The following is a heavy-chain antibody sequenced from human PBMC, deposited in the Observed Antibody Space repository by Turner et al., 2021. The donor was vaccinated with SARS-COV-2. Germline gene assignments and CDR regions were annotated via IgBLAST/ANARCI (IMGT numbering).Heavy chain of an antibody. CDR3: ATAPPYCTNGLCPNLFDP. Sequence: QVQLVQSGAEVKKPAASGKVSCKVSGYTLIELSMHWVRQAPGKGLEWMGGVDPEDVETIYAQKFKGRVTMTEDTSTDTADMELSSLRSEDTAVYYCATAPPYCTNGLCPNLFDPWGQGTLVTVSS. CDR1: GYTLIELS. V-gene: IGHV1-24*01. D-gene: IGHD2-8*01. J-gene: IGHJ5*02. CDR2: VDPEDVET.